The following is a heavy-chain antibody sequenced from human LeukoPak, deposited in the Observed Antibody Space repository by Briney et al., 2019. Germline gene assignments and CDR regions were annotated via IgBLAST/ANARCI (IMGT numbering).Heavy chain of an antibody. D-gene: IGHD3-10*01. J-gene: IGHJ4*02. V-gene: IGHV4-39*07. CDR3: ARVNPGGYYPDY. CDR1: GGSISSSSYY. CDR2: IYYSGST. Sequence: PSETLSLTCTVSGGSISSSSYYWGWIRQPPGKGLEWIGSIYYSGSTYYNPSLKSRDTISVDMSKNQFSLKLSSVTAADTAVYYCARVNPGGYYPDYWGQGTRVTVSS.